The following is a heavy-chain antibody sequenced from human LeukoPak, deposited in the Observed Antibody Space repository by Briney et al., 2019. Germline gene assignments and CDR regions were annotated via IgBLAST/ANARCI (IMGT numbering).Heavy chain of an antibody. CDR3: AKGSYYYDSADYFDY. J-gene: IGHJ4*02. Sequence: GGSLRLSCAASGFTFSSYAMSWVRQAPGKGLEWVSTLSGSGGHTYYADSVKGRVTISRDNSKNTLYLQMNSLRAEDTAVYHCAKGSYYYDSADYFDYWGQGTLVTVSS. V-gene: IGHV3-23*01. CDR1: GFTFSSYA. D-gene: IGHD3-22*01. CDR2: LSGSGGHT.